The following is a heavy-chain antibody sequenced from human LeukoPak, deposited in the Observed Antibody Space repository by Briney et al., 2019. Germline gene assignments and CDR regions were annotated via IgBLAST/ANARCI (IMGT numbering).Heavy chain of an antibody. V-gene: IGHV3-30-3*01. Sequence: PGRSLRLSCAASGFTFSSYAMHWVRQAPGKGLEWVAVISYDGSNKYYADSVKGRFTISRDNSKNTLYLQMNSLRAEDTAVYYCARPSAGYSYFDYWGQGTLVTVSS. D-gene: IGHD2-15*01. CDR2: ISYDGSNK. CDR1: GFTFSSYA. J-gene: IGHJ4*02. CDR3: ARPSAGYSYFDY.